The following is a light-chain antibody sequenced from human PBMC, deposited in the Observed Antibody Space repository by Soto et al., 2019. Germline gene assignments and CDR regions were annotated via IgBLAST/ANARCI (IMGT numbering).Light chain of an antibody. CDR2: KAS. CDR1: QSIGNW. Sequence: MTQTPSSLSASVGDRVIRTCRASQSIGNWLAWYQQKPGKAPKLLIYKASSLESGVPTRFSGSGSGTDFTLTISSLQADDFAIYYCQQYNGYRLAFGGGTKVDIK. J-gene: IGKJ4*01. V-gene: IGKV1-5*03. CDR3: QQYNGYRLA.